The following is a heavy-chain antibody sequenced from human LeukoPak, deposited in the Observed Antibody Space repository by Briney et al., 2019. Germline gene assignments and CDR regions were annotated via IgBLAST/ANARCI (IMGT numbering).Heavy chain of an antibody. Sequence: SETLSLTCTVSGDSISSTYYYWGWIRQPPGKGLEWIGSISYSGNTYHNPSLKTRVTISVDTSKTQFSLNLTSVTAADTAVYYCARHSLLRITMRDWFDPWGQGTLVTVSS. CDR1: GDSISSTYYY. V-gene: IGHV4-39*01. CDR2: ISYSGNT. D-gene: IGHD3-22*01. J-gene: IGHJ5*02. CDR3: ARHSLLRITMRDWFDP.